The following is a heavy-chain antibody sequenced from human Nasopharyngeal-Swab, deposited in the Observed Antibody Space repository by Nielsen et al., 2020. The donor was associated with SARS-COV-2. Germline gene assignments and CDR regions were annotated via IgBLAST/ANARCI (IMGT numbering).Heavy chain of an antibody. D-gene: IGHD6-13*01. CDR1: GGSISSYY. CDR2: IYYSGST. CDR3: ARQPRYSSSWFDY. Sequence: SETLSLTCTVSGGSISSYYWSWIRQPPGKGLEWIGYIYYSGSTNYNPSLKSRVTISVDTSKNQSSLKLSSVTAADTAVYYCARQPRYSSSWFDYWGQGTLVTVSS. V-gene: IGHV4-59*08. J-gene: IGHJ4*02.